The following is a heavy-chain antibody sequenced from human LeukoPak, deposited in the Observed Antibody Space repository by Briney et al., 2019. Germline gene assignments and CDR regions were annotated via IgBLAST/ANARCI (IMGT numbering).Heavy chain of an antibody. CDR3: ARDRGGGHMDV. Sequence: PGGSLRLSCAASGFTFSNYDMHWVRQATGKGLEWFSAIGTAGDTYYPGSVKGRFTISRENAKNSLYLQMNSLRAGDTAVYYCARDRGGGHMDVWGKGTTVTISS. CDR2: IGTAGDT. V-gene: IGHV3-13*01. CDR1: GFTFSNYD. D-gene: IGHD2-15*01. J-gene: IGHJ6*03.